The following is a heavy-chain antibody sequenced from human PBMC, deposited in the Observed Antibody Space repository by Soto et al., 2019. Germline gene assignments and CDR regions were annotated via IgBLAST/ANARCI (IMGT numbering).Heavy chain of an antibody. CDR2: IGASGSYT. D-gene: IGHD3-9*01. J-gene: IGHJ4*02. CDR3: VKYTLTESMGDY. Sequence: GGSLRLSCAASGFTFRSYAMAWVHQAPGKGPEWISGIGASGSYTIYTDSVKGRFTISRDNSKYTLYLQMNTLRAEDTALYYCVKYTLTESMGDYWGQGTLVTVSS. CDR1: GFTFRSYA. V-gene: IGHV3-23*01.